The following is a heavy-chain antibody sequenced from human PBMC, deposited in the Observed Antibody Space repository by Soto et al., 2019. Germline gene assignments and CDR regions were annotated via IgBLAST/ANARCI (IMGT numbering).Heavy chain of an antibody. CDR1: GFTFSSYA. V-gene: IGHV3-23*01. D-gene: IGHD3-22*01. CDR3: AKGEYYYDSSGYYYPRDAFDI. Sequence: GGSLRLSCAASGFTFSSYAMSWVRQSTGEGLEWVSAISGSGGSTYYEDSVKGRFTISRDNSKNTLYLQMNSLRAEDTAVYYCAKGEYYYDSSGYYYPRDAFDIWGQGTMVTVSS. J-gene: IGHJ3*02. CDR2: ISGSGGST.